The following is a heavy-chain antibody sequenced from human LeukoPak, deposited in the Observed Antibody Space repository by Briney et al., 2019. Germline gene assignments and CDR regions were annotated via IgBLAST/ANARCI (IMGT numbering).Heavy chain of an antibody. J-gene: IGHJ4*02. V-gene: IGHV3-7*03. CDR2: IKQDGSEK. Sequence: GGSLRLSCAASGFTFSTHWMTWVRQAPGRGLEWVANIKQDGSEKYYLDSVKGRFTISRDNAKNSLFLQMNSLRAEDTAMYYCATDSRSCRYWGQGTLVTVSS. CDR1: GFTFSTHW. CDR3: ATDSRSCRY.